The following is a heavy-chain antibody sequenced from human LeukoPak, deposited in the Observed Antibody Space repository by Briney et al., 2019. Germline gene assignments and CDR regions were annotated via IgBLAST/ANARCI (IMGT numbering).Heavy chain of an antibody. CDR2: ISSSSSYI. J-gene: IGHJ6*03. CDR1: GFTFSSYS. V-gene: IGHV3-21*01. CDR3: ARAASGGSYYLYYYYYYMDV. Sequence: GGSLRLSCAASGFTFSSYSMNWVRQAPGKGLEWVSSISSSSSYIYYADSVKGRFTISRDNAKNSLYLQMNSLRAEDTAVYYCARAASGGSYYLYYYYYYMDVWGKGTTVTVSS. D-gene: IGHD3-10*01.